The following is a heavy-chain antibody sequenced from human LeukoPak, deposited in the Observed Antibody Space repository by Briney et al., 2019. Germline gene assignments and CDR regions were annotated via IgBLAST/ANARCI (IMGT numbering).Heavy chain of an antibody. CDR3: ARDHSFFQVDY. V-gene: IGHV4-39*02. CDR2: IHSGGST. Sequence: SETLSLTCTVSGGSISSGSYYWGWICQPPGKRLEWIGSIHSGGSTYYIPSVKSRITISADTSKNQFSLKLTSVTAADTAVYYCARDHSFFQVDYWGQGTLVTVSS. D-gene: IGHD5/OR15-5a*01. CDR1: GGSISSGSYY. J-gene: IGHJ4*02.